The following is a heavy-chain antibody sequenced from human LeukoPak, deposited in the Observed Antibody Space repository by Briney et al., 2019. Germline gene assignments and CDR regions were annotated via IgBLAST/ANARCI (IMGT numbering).Heavy chain of an antibody. V-gene: IGHV1-3*01. CDR2: INAGNGNT. D-gene: IGHD5-18*01. J-gene: IGHJ4*02. CDR3: ARVVDTAMEDYFDY. Sequence: GASVKVSCKASGYTFTSYAMHWVRQAPGQRLEWIGWINAGNGNTKYSQKFQGRVTITRDTSASTAYMELSSLRSEDTAVYYCARVVDTAMEDYFDYWGQGTLVTVSS. CDR1: GYTFTSYA.